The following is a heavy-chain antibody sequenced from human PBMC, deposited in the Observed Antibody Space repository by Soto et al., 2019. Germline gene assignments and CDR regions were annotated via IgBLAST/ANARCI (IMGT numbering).Heavy chain of an antibody. Sequence: EVQLVESGGGLVQPGRSLKLSCVPSGFPFEVYVMHWVRQAPGKGLGWVAGISWISGFIAYADSVKGRFIISRDNAENSLFLEMNTLRTEDTAFYYCAKGVTMFNNAFDIWGQGTSVTVS. CDR3: AKGVTMFNNAFDI. V-gene: IGHV3-9*01. J-gene: IGHJ3*02. CDR1: GFPFEVYV. CDR2: ISWISGFI. D-gene: IGHD3-10*02.